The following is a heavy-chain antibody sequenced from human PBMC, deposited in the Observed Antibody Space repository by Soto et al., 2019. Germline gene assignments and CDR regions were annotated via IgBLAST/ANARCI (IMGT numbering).Heavy chain of an antibody. Sequence: PGGSLRLSCAASGLTFSDLYMDWVRQAPGKGLEWVCRIKKKTNSYTTEYAAYVKGRFIISRDDSTNSLYLQMSSLKTEDTAVYYCTTVTTGDYYFDXWGQGTLVTASX. CDR3: TTVTTGDYYFDX. CDR1: GLTFSDLY. V-gene: IGHV3-72*01. J-gene: IGHJ4*02. D-gene: IGHD4-17*01. CDR2: IKKKTNSYTT.